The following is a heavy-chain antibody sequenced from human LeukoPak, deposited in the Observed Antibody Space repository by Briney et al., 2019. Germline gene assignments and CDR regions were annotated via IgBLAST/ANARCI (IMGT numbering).Heavy chain of an antibody. J-gene: IGHJ4*02. V-gene: IGHV4-61*02. Sequence: SQTLSLTCTVSGASISSASYYSSWLRQPAGKGLEWIVRIYTSGSTNHYPSLKSRFPISVDTSKNQFSLKLSSVTAADTAVYYCARDRRTGTTFSFDYWGQGTLVTVSS. D-gene: IGHD1-7*01. CDR2: IYTSGST. CDR3: ARDRRTGTTFSFDY. CDR1: GASISSASYY.